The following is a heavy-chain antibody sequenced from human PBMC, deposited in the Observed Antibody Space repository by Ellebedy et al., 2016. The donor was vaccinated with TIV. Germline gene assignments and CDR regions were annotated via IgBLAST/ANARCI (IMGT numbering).Heavy chain of an antibody. J-gene: IGHJ3*02. D-gene: IGHD6-13*01. V-gene: IGHV4-59*13. CDR2: IYYSGST. Sequence: SETLSLXXTVSGGSISSYYWSWIRQPPGKGLEWIGYIYYSGSTNYNPSLKSRVTISVDTSKNQFSLKLSSATAADTAVYYCARVYGGDSSSWYYKSHDAFDIWGQGTMVTVSS. CDR1: GGSISSYY. CDR3: ARVYGGDSSSWYYKSHDAFDI.